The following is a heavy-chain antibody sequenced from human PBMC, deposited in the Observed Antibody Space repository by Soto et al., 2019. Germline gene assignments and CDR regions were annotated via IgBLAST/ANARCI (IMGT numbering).Heavy chain of an antibody. J-gene: IGHJ4*02. Sequence: EVQLLESGGGLVQPGGSLRLSCAASGFTFNNYAMTLVRQAPGKGLEWVSAISGGGDTTSYADSVKGRFTVSRDGSKTALYLQMSSLRAEDTDIYYCAKGLGGSGSLNPRFDFWGQVTMVTVSS. CDR3: AKGLGGSGSLNPRFDF. V-gene: IGHV3-23*01. D-gene: IGHD3-10*01. CDR1: GFTFNNYA. CDR2: ISGGGDTT.